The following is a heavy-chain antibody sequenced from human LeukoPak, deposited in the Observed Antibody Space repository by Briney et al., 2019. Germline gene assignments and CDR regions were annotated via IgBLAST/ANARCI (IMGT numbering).Heavy chain of an antibody. CDR1: GGSISSGSYY. V-gene: IGHV4-61*02. J-gene: IGHJ4*02. CDR2: IYTSGST. D-gene: IGHD6-19*01. Sequence: QVQLQESGPGLVKPSETLSLTCTVSGGSISSGSYYWSWIRQPAGKGLEWIGRIYTSGSTNYNPSLKSRVTISVDTSKNQFSLKLSSVTAADTAVYYCARGNPSLYNNGWYPFDYWGQGTLVTVSS. CDR3: ARGNPSLYNNGWYPFDY.